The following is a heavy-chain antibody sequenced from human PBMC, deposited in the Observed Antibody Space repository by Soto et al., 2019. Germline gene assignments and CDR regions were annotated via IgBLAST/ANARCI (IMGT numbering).Heavy chain of an antibody. Sequence: SEAVSFTCTVSVGSVSSGSYYWSWIRQPPGKGLEWIGYIYYSGSTNYNPSLKSRVTISVDTSKNQFSLKLSSVTAADTAVYYCARVTIVATILDYWGQGTLVTVSS. CDR1: VGSVSSGSYY. CDR3: ARVTIVATILDY. J-gene: IGHJ4*02. V-gene: IGHV4-61*01. D-gene: IGHD5-12*01. CDR2: IYYSGST.